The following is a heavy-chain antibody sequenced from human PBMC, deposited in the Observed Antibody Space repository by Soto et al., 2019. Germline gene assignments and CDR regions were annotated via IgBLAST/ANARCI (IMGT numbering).Heavy chain of an antibody. CDR2: ISFNGGTI. Sequence: GGSLRLSCAASGFTFSDYYMSWIRQAPGKGLEWVSYISFNGGTIYYADSVKGRFTISRDNVENSLYLQMNILRAEDTAVYYCARESAMTTVTTAVAFDVWGQGTVVTVSS. CDR3: ARESAMTTVTTAVAFDV. D-gene: IGHD4-4*01. J-gene: IGHJ3*01. CDR1: GFTFSDYY. V-gene: IGHV3-11*01.